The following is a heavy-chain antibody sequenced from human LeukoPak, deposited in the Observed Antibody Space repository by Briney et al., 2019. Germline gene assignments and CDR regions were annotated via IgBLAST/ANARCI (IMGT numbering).Heavy chain of an antibody. J-gene: IGHJ4*02. Sequence: AGGSLRLSCAASGFTFSSYGMHWVRQAPGKGLEWVAVISYDGSNKYYADSVKGRFTISRDNSKNTLYLQMNSLRAEDTAVYYCAKDYYDSSGYSLIDYWGQGTLVTVSS. D-gene: IGHD3-22*01. CDR3: AKDYYDSSGYSLIDY. V-gene: IGHV3-30*18. CDR2: ISYDGSNK. CDR1: GFTFSSYG.